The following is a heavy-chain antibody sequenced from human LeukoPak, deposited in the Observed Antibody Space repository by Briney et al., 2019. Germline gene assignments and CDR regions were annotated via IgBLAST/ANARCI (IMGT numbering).Heavy chain of an antibody. CDR1: GGTFSSYA. D-gene: IGHD3-22*01. Sequence: SVKVSCKASGGTFSSYAISWVRQAPGQGLEWMGRIIPILGIANYAQKFQGRVTITADKSTSTAYMELSSLRSEDTAVYYCAREFPIDYYDSSGYYSDAFDIWGQGTMVTVSS. J-gene: IGHJ3*02. CDR2: IIPILGIA. CDR3: AREFPIDYYDSSGYYSDAFDI. V-gene: IGHV1-69*04.